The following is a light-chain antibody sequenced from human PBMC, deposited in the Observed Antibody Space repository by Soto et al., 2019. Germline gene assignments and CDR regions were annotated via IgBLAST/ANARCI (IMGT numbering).Light chain of an antibody. V-gene: IGLV2-23*02. Sequence: QSALTQPASVPGSPGQSITISCTGTSRDVGSYNLVSWYQQHPGTAPQVMIYEISKRRSGVSNRFSGSKSGNTASLTISGLQAEDEADYYCCSYAGSSTYVFGAGTKLTVL. CDR1: SRDVGSYNL. CDR3: CSYAGSSTYV. J-gene: IGLJ1*01. CDR2: EIS.